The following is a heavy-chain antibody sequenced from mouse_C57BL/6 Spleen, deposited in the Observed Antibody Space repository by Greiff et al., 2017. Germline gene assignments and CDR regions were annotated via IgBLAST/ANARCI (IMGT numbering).Heavy chain of an antibody. D-gene: IGHD1-1*02. V-gene: IGHV7-3*01. J-gene: IGHJ4*01. CDR2: IRNKANGYTT. CDR3: ARSTVGYAMDY. Sequence: EVMLVESGGGLVQPGGSLSLSCAASGFTFTDYYMSWVRQPPGKALEWLGFIRNKANGYTTEYSASVKGRFTISRDNSQSILYLQMNALRAEDSATYYCARSTVGYAMDYWGQGTSVTVSS. CDR1: GFTFTDYY.